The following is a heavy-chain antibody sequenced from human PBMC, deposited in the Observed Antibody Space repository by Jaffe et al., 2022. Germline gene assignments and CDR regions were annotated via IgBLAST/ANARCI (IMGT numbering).Heavy chain of an antibody. CDR3: VKDRLNTVTADFDY. D-gene: IGHD4-17*01. J-gene: IGHJ4*02. CDR2: ISASGGRA. V-gene: IGHV3-23*01. Sequence: EVQLLESGGSLVQPGGSLRLSCAASGFTFSSYAMSWVRQAPGKGLEWVSSISASGGRAYYADSVKGRFTISRDNSRSMLFFEMKTVRAEDTAVYYCVKDRLNTVTADFDYWGQGTLVTVSS. CDR1: GFTFSSYA.